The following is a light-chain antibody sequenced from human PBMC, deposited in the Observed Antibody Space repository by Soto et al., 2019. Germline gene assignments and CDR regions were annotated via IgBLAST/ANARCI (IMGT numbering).Light chain of an antibody. CDR3: RQANRCPYT. Sequence: DTQMTQSPSFVSASVGDRVTITCRASQGISTWLAWYQQKPGRAPNLLIYTASTLQSGVPSRFSGSGSGTHFTLTISSLQPEDFATYYWRQANRCPYTFGQGTKLEIK. J-gene: IGKJ2*01. CDR1: QGISTW. CDR2: TAS. V-gene: IGKV1-12*01.